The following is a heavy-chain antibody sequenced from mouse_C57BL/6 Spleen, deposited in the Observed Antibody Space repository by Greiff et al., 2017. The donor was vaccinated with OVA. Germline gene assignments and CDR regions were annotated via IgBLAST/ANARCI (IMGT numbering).Heavy chain of an antibody. CDR1: GYTFTSYW. V-gene: IGHV1-52*01. Sequence: QVQLQQSGAELVRPGSSVKLSCKASGYTFTSYWMHWVKQRPIQGLEWIGNIDPSDSETHYNQKFKDKATLTVDKSSSTAYMQLSSLTSEDSAVYYCARSSGYVGAMDYWGQGTSVTVSS. D-gene: IGHD3-2*02. CDR2: IDPSDSET. J-gene: IGHJ4*01. CDR3: ARSSGYVGAMDY.